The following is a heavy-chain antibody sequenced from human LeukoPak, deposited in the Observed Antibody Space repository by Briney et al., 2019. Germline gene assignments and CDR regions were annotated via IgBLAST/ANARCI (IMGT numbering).Heavy chain of an antibody. J-gene: IGHJ4*02. Sequence: ASVKVSFKASGYTFTIYGISWVRQAPGQGLEWMGWISAYNGNTNYAQKLQGRVTMTTDTSTSTAYMELRSLRSDDTAVYYCARGPPRITMTYALNYWGQGTLVTVSS. V-gene: IGHV1-18*01. CDR2: ISAYNGNT. D-gene: IGHD3-22*01. CDR1: GYTFTIYG. CDR3: ARGPPRITMTYALNY.